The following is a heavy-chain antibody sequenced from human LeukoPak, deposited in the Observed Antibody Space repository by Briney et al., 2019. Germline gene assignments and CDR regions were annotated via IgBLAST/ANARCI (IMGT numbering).Heavy chain of an antibody. V-gene: IGHV1-18*01. D-gene: IGHD2-15*01. CDR2: ISACNGNT. J-gene: IGHJ3*02. Sequence: GASVKVSCKASGYTFTSYGISWVRQAPGQGLEWMGWISACNGNTNYAQKLQGRVTMTTDTSTSTAYMELRSLRSDDTAVYYCARDQGVVVPGAFDIWGQGTMVTVSS. CDR1: GYTFTSYG. CDR3: ARDQGVVVPGAFDI.